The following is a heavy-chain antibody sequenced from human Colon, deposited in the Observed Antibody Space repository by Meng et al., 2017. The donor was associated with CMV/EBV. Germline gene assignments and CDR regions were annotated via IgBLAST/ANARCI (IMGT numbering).Heavy chain of an antibody. CDR3: ARVRYCSSTSCYTGEYFQH. J-gene: IGHJ1*01. V-gene: IGHV1-2*02. CDR1: FTGYD. Sequence: FTGYDMHGVRQAPGQGLEGMGWINPNSGGTNYAQKFQGRVTMTRDTSISTAYMELSRLRSDDTAVYYCARVRYCSSTSCYTGEYFQHWGQGTLVTVSS. D-gene: IGHD2-2*02. CDR2: INPNSGGT.